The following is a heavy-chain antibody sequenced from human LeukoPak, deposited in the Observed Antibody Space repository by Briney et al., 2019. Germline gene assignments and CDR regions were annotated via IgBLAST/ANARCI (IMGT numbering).Heavy chain of an antibody. J-gene: IGHJ4*02. CDR2: INHSGST. V-gene: IGHV4-34*01. CDR3: ARDCSSTRCYLDY. Sequence: PSETLSLTCAVYGGSFSGYYWSWIRQPPGKGLEWIGEINHSGSTNYNPSLKSRVTISVDTSKSQFSLKVSSLTAADTAVYYCARDCSSTRCYLDYLSQGTLVTVSS. D-gene: IGHD2-2*01. CDR1: GGSFSGYY.